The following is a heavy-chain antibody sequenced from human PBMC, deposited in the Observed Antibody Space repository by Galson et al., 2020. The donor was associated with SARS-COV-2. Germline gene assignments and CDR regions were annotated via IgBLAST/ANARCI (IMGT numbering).Heavy chain of an antibody. D-gene: IGHD4-17*01. CDR2: ISHSGGT. CDR1: GTSISSGSYS. V-gene: IGHV4-30-2*01. CDR3: AGLHYGEYASEVFDI. Sequence: SETLSLTCAVSGTSISSGSYSWNWIRQPPGKGLEWIGYISHSGGTYYNPSLKSRVTISGDRSKNQFSLMLSSVTAAATAVYYCAGLHYGEYASEVFDIWGPGTRVTVSS. J-gene: IGHJ3*02.